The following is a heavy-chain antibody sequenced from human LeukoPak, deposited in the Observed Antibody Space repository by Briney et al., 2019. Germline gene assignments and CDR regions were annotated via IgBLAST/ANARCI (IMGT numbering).Heavy chain of an antibody. Sequence: TLSLTCTVSGGSISSGGYYWSWIRQHPGKGLEWIGYIYYSGSTYYNPSLKSRVTISVDTSKNQFSLKLSSVTAADTAVYYCARAPGDTAMVLNLYYFDYWGQGTLVTVSS. CDR1: GGSISSGGYY. CDR2: IYYSGST. CDR3: ARAPGDTAMVLNLYYFDY. D-gene: IGHD5-18*01. J-gene: IGHJ4*02. V-gene: IGHV4-31*03.